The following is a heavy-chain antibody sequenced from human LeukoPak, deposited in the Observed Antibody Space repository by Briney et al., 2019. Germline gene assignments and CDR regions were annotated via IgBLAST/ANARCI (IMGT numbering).Heavy chain of an antibody. D-gene: IGHD1-14*01. J-gene: IGHJ1*01. CDR1: GFTFSSYW. Sequence: PGGSLRLSCAASGFTFSSYWVSWVRQAPGKGLEWVANIKQDGSEKYYVDSVKGRFTISRDNAKNSLYLQMNSLRAEDTAVYYCARDKPSPTLRDWGQGTLVTVSS. CDR2: IKQDGSEK. V-gene: IGHV3-7*01. CDR3: ARDKPSPTLRD.